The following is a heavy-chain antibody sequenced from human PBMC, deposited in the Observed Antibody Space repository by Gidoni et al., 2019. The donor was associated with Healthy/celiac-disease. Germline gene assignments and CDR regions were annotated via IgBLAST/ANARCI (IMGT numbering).Heavy chain of an antibody. Sequence: EVQLVESGGGLVKPGGSMRLSCAASGFTFSSYSMNWVRQAPGKGREWVSSISSSSSYIYYADAVKCRFTISRDNAKNSLYLQMNSLRAEDTAVYYCASLDYDSSGYYYIWGQGTLVTVSS. J-gene: IGHJ4*02. D-gene: IGHD3-22*01. V-gene: IGHV3-21*01. CDR2: ISSSSSYI. CDR3: ASLDYDSSGYYYI. CDR1: GFTFSSYS.